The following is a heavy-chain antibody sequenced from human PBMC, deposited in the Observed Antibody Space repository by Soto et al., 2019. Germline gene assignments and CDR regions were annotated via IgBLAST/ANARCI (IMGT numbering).Heavy chain of an antibody. D-gene: IGHD3-9*01. CDR1: GYSFTSYW. J-gene: IGHJ6*02. Sequence: GQSLKLSCKGSGYSFTSYWISWVRQMPGKGLEWMGRIDPSDSYTNYSPSFQGHVTISADKSVSTAYLQWSSLKASDTAMYYCARLSTPYDILRTTYHYYGMDVWGQGTTVTVSS. CDR2: IDPSDSYT. V-gene: IGHV5-10-1*01. CDR3: ARLSTPYDILRTTYHYYGMDV.